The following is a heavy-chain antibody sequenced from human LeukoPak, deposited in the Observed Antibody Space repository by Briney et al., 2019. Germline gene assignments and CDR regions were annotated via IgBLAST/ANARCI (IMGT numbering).Heavy chain of an antibody. Sequence: PGGSLRLSCAASGFTFSNAWMSWVRQAPGKGLEWVSSISSSSSYIYYADSVKGRFTISRDNSKNTLYLQMNSLRAEDTAVYYCAKGVDSSSYYFPDYWGQGTLVTVSS. D-gene: IGHD3-22*01. CDR2: ISSSSSYI. CDR1: GFTFSNAW. J-gene: IGHJ4*02. CDR3: AKGVDSSSYYFPDY. V-gene: IGHV3-21*04.